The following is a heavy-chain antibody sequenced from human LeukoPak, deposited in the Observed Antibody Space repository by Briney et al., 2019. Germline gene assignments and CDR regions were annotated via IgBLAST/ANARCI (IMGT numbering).Heavy chain of an antibody. Sequence: SETLSLTCSVSDDSITIYYWTWIRQPPGKGLEWIGYIDHTGTTNYNPSLNSRVTISRDTSKNHFSLQLSSVTAADTAVYYCARTTEGYAGGPGYSYYYYMDVWGKGTTVTISS. CDR2: IDHTGTT. CDR3: ARTTEGYAGGPGYSYYYYMDV. J-gene: IGHJ6*03. V-gene: IGHV4-59*01. CDR1: DDSITIYY. D-gene: IGHD5-12*01.